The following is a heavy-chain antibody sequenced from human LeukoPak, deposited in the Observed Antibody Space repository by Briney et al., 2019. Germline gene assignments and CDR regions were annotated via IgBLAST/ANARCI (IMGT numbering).Heavy chain of an antibody. Sequence: PGGSLRLSCAASGFTFSSYAMSWVRQAPGKGLEWVSAISGSGGSTYYADSVKGRFTISRDNSKNTLYLQMNSLRAEDTAVYYCANHCSSTSCYTEDFDYWGQGTLVTVSS. CDR1: GFTFSSYA. CDR2: ISGSGGST. CDR3: ANHCSSTSCYTEDFDY. D-gene: IGHD2-2*02. J-gene: IGHJ4*02. V-gene: IGHV3-23*01.